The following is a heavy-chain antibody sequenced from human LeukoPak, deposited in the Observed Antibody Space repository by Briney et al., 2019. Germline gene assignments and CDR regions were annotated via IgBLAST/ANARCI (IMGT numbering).Heavy chain of an antibody. J-gene: IGHJ4*02. CDR3: ATTQGNLFDY. CDR2: VYYSGGT. V-gene: IGHV4-59*08. D-gene: IGHD3-10*01. CDR1: GASITSYY. Sequence: SETLSLTCTVSGASITSYYWSWIRQPPGKGLKWIGYVYYSGGTTYNPSPKSRVTMSVDTSKNQFSLNLSPVTAADTAVYYCATTQGNLFDYWGQGTLVTVSS.